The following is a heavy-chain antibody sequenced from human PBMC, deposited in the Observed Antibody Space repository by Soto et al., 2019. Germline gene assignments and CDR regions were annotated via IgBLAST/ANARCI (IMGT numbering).Heavy chain of an antibody. CDR1: GYTFSRYG. V-gene: IGHV1-18*01. J-gene: IGHJ6*02. CDR2: ISGYNGDT. Sequence: QCQLVQSGPEAKKSGASVKVSCRASGYTFSRYGISWVPQSPGQGLEWMGRISGYNGDTKYAQNVQVRVTMTRDTSTYTAYMELRRLRADDTAIYYCAKNGQSPYYHYGIDVWGQGTKVTVSS. CDR3: AKNGQSPYYHYGIDV. D-gene: IGHD2-8*01.